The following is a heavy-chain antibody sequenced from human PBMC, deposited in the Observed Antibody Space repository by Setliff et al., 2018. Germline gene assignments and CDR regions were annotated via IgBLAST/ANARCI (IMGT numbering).Heavy chain of an antibody. CDR3: ARDVFPYHYEGAFDI. D-gene: IGHD3-22*01. J-gene: IGHJ3*02. Sequence: ASVKVSCKASGYTFTSHYMHWVRQAPGLGLEWMGTINPSSGRTSYAQKFQGRVTMTRDTSTSTVYMDMSGLRSEDTAVYYCARDVFPYHYEGAFDIWGQGTMVT. CDR2: INPSSGRT. CDR1: GYTFTSHY. V-gene: IGHV1-46*01.